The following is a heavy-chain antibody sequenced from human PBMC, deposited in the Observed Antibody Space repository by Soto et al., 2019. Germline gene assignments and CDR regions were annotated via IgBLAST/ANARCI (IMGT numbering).Heavy chain of an antibody. CDR1: GFHFSSYT. V-gene: IGHV3-21*02. D-gene: IGHD2-2*01. CDR2: ISSSGDYI. J-gene: IGHJ4*02. Sequence: EVQLMESGGGLVKPGGSLRLSCAASGFHFSSYTMNWVRQAPGKGLEWVSSISSSGDYIYYADSVKGRFTISRDNAKNSLYLQMSSLRAGDTAMFYFARGDAYHSFDYWGQGALVTVSS. CDR3: ARGDAYHSFDY.